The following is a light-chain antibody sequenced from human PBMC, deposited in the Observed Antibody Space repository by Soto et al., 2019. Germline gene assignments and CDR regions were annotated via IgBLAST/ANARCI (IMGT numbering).Light chain of an antibody. CDR2: AAS. Sequence: DIQMTQSPSSLSASVGDRVTITCRASQSIGDNLNWYQLKPGTAPNLLIYAASNLQSGVPSRFSGSGSGTDITLTISNLQPEDFVSYFCQQSFNTPPTFGVGTKVEIQ. V-gene: IGKV1-39*01. CDR1: QSIGDN. J-gene: IGKJ4*01. CDR3: QQSFNTPPT.